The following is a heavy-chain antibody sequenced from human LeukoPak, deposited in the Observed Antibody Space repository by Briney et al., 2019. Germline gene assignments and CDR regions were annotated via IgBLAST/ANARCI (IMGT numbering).Heavy chain of an antibody. D-gene: IGHD2-15*01. V-gene: IGHV4-31*03. CDR3: AREPGYCSGGSCYSGYGMDV. Sequence: SETLSPTCTVSGGSISSGGYYWSWIRQRPGKGLEWIGYIYYSGSTYYNPSLKSRVTISVDTSKNQFSLKLSSVTAADTAVYYCAREPGYCSGGSCYSGYGMDVWGQGTTVTVSS. CDR1: GGSISSGGYY. J-gene: IGHJ6*02. CDR2: IYYSGST.